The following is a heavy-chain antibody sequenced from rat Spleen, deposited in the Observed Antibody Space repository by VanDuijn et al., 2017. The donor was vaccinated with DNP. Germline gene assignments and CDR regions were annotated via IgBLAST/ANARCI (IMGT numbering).Heavy chain of an antibody. CDR1: GFTFSNYY. Sequence: EVQLMESGGGLVQPGRPMRLSCAASGFTFSNYYMAWVRQGPTKGMEWVASISTGGDYTFYRDSVKGRFTISRDNAKGTLYLQMDSLGSEETATYYWARHGGLRALDWIAYWGQGTLVTVSS. V-gene: IGHV5-25*01. CDR2: ISTGGDYT. D-gene: IGHD1-11*01. CDR3: ARHGGLRALDWIAY. J-gene: IGHJ3*01.